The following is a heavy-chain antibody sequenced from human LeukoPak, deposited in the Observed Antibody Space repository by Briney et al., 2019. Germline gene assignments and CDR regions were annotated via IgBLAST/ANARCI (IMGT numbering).Heavy chain of an antibody. CDR2: IYTSGST. CDR1: GGSISSGSYY. V-gene: IGHV4-61*02. J-gene: IGHJ4*02. Sequence: ASQTLSLTCTVSGGSISSGSYYWSWIRQPAGKGLEWIGRIYTSGSTNYNPSLKSRVTISVGTSKNQISLKLSSVTAADTAVYYCARDGEIAAAGAAFDYWGQGTLVTVSS. D-gene: IGHD6-13*01. CDR3: ARDGEIAAAGAAFDY.